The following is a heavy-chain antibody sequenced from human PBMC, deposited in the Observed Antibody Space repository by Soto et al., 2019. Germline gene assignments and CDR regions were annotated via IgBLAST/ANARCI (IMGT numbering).Heavy chain of an antibody. CDR1: GFAFSNYA. CDR2: ISGSGGTA. Sequence: PGGSLRLSCAASGFAFSNYAMTWVRQAPGKGLEWVSTISGSGGTAYYTDSVKGRFTISRDNSKDTLYLQMNGLRVEDTAIYYCAKDPKYSSSSGGDYWGLGTLVTVSS. J-gene: IGHJ4*02. V-gene: IGHV3-23*01. CDR3: AKDPKYSSSSGGDY. D-gene: IGHD6-6*01.